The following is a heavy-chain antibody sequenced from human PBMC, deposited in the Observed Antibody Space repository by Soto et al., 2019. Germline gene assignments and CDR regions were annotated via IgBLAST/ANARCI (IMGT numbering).Heavy chain of an antibody. CDR2: IYYSGST. CDR3: ARHLTYCSAGSCYSDFPYYGMDV. D-gene: IGHD2-15*01. J-gene: IGHJ6*02. V-gene: IGHV4-39*01. CDR1: GCSINSSSDY. Sequence: PSETLSLTCTVSGCSINSSSDYWGWIRQPPGKGLEWIGSIYYSGSTFYNPSLKSRVTISVDTSKNQFSLKVSSVTAADTAVYYCARHLTYCSAGSCYSDFPYYGMDVWGQGTTVTVSS.